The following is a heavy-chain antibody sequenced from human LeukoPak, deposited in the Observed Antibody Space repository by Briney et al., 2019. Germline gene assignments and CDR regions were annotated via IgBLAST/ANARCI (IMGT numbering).Heavy chain of an antibody. V-gene: IGHV3-23*01. CDR3: AKKPHYGDYWYYYYMDV. CDR2: ISGSGGST. J-gene: IGHJ6*03. Sequence: GGSLRLSCAASGFTFSSYAMSWVRQARGKGLEWVSAISGSGGSTYYADSVKGRFTISRDNSKNTLYLQMNSLRAEDTAVYYCAKKPHYGDYWYYYYMDVWGKGTTVTVSS. D-gene: IGHD4-17*01. CDR1: GFTFSSYA.